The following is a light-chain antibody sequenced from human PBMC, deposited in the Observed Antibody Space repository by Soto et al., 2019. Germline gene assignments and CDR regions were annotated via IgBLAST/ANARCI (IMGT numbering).Light chain of an antibody. CDR1: RSVSSSY. Sequence: EIVMTQSPATLSVSPGERSTLSCRASRSVSSSYLAWYQQKPGQAPRLLIYGASSRATGIPDRFSGSGSGTDFTLTISRLEPEDFAVYYCQQYGSSPSTFGQGTKVDIK. CDR2: GAS. V-gene: IGKV3-20*01. J-gene: IGKJ1*01. CDR3: QQYGSSPST.